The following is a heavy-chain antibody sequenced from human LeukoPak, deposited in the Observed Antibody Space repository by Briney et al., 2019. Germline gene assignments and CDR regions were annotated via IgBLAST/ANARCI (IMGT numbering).Heavy chain of an antibody. J-gene: IGHJ4*02. Sequence: GGSLGLSCVASGFKFYDYAMHWVRQVPGKGLEWVSLINWDGQKTYYADSVRGRFTISRDDHKDSVFLKMDSLRLEDTGLYYCAKDLFYYDSFFLGVPDSWGQGTLVTVSS. CDR2: INWDGQKT. V-gene: IGHV3-43D*03. CDR3: AKDLFYYDSFFLGVPDS. CDR1: GFKFYDYA. D-gene: IGHD3-16*01.